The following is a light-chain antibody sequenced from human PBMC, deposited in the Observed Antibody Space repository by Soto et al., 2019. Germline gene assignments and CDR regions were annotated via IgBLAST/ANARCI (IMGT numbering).Light chain of an antibody. CDR1: SSNIGSNN. J-gene: IGLJ3*02. CDR3: AVWDDSLSGRV. Sequence: QSVLTQPPSASATPGQRVTISCSGSSSNIGSNNVNWYQQFPGTAPKLLIYSNNQRPSGVPARFSGSKSGTSASLAISGLQSADEADYYCAVWDDSLSGRVFGGGTKLTVL. V-gene: IGLV1-44*01. CDR2: SNN.